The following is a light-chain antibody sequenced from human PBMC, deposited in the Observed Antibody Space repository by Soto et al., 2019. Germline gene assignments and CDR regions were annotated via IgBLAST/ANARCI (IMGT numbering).Light chain of an antibody. CDR3: SSWTTRTTQV. Sequence: QSALAQPASVSGSLGQSITISCTGTSSDVGGFDFVSWYQQHPGKAPKLMIYEVNNRPSGVSNRFSASKSGNTASLTISVLQDEDEADYYCSSWTTRTTQVLGGGTELTVL. J-gene: IGLJ3*02. CDR1: SSDVGGFDF. CDR2: EVN. V-gene: IGLV2-14*01.